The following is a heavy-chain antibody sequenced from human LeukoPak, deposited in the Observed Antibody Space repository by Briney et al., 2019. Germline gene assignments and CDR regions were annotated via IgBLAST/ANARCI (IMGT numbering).Heavy chain of an antibody. D-gene: IGHD5-18*01. CDR2: ISSGAI. Sequence: GGSLRLSCAASGFTFSRYSMNWVGQAPGKGLEGLSYISSGAINYADSVQGRFTMSRDNAKNLVYLQMNSLRDEDTAVYYCVRDYSWAFDYWGQGTLVTVSS. CDR1: GFTFSRYS. CDR3: VRDYSWAFDY. V-gene: IGHV3-48*02. J-gene: IGHJ4*02.